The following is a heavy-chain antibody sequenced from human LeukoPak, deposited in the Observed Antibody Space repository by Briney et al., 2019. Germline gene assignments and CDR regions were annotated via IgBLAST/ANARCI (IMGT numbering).Heavy chain of an antibody. CDR1: GFTFSSYA. CDR3: AKSSTYYYDSNWFDP. J-gene: IGHJ5*02. Sequence: GGSLRLSCAASGFTFSSYAMSWVRQAPGKGLEWVSAISGSGGSTYYADSVKSRFTISRDNSKNTLYLQMNSLRAEDTAVYYCAKSSTYYYDSNWFDPWGQGTLVTVSS. D-gene: IGHD3-22*01. V-gene: IGHV3-23*01. CDR2: ISGSGGST.